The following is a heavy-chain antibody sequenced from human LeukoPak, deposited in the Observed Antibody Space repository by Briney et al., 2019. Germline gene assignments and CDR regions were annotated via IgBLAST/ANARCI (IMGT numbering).Heavy chain of an antibody. D-gene: IGHD1-26*01. CDR2: IYPGDSDT. Sequence: GESLKISWQGTGYSFTSNWIGWVRQMPGRGLDWMGIIYPGDSDTTYSPSFQGQVTISADKSISTAYLQWNSLKASDTAMYYCARRQGWELPNWGQGTLVTVSS. V-gene: IGHV5-51*01. CDR3: ARRQGWELPN. CDR1: GYSFTSNW. J-gene: IGHJ4*02.